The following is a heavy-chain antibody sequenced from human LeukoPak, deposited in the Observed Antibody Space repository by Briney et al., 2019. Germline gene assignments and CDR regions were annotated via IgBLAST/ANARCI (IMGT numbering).Heavy chain of an antibody. CDR3: ARDGRADY. CDR2: ISSGSSNI. Sequence: GGSLRLSCAASEFTFSSYSMIWVRQAPGQGLEGISYISSGSSNIHYADSVKGRFTISRDNAKHSLYLQMNSRRAEDTAVYYCARDGRADYWGQGTLVTVSS. CDR1: EFTFSSYS. V-gene: IGHV3-48*01. J-gene: IGHJ4*02.